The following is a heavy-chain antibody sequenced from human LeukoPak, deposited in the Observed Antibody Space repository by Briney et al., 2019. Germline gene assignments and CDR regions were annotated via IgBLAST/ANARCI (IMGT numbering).Heavy chain of an antibody. CDR2: IYTSGST. CDR1: GGSISSYY. Sequence: TSSETLSLTCIVSGGSISSYYWSWIRQPAGKGLEWIGRIYTSGSTNYNPSLKSRVTMSVDTSKNQFSLKLSSVTAADTAVYYCARDLGITMVRGPGAFDIWGQGTMVTVSS. D-gene: IGHD3-10*01. CDR3: ARDLGITMVRGPGAFDI. V-gene: IGHV4-4*07. J-gene: IGHJ3*02.